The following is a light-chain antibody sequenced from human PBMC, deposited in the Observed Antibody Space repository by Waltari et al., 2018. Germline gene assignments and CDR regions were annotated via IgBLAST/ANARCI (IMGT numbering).Light chain of an antibody. CDR2: WAT. CDR3: QQYYANPPT. V-gene: IGKV4-1*01. J-gene: IGKJ2*01. CDR1: QNIFYSSNNKNF. Sequence: DIVMTQSPVSLAVSLRERATIDCKSSQNIFYSSNNKNFLAWYQQRPGQPPKLLIYWATTRESGVPDRFSGSGSGTDFTLTITSLQAEDAAVYYCQQYYANPPTFGQGTKLEIK.